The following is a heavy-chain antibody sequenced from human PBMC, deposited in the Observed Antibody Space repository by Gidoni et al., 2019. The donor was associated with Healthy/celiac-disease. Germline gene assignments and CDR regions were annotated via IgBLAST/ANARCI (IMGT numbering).Heavy chain of an antibody. Sequence: QVQLVQSGAEVKKPGASVKVSCKASGYTFTSYGISWVRQAPGQGLEWMGWISAYNGNTNYAQKLQGRVTMTTDTSTSTAYMELRSLRSDDTAVYYCARVIKFRLYYDSSGYYSYFDYWGQGTLVTVSS. CDR1: GYTFTSYG. D-gene: IGHD3-22*01. J-gene: IGHJ4*02. CDR2: ISAYNGNT. CDR3: ARVIKFRLYYDSSGYYSYFDY. V-gene: IGHV1-18*04.